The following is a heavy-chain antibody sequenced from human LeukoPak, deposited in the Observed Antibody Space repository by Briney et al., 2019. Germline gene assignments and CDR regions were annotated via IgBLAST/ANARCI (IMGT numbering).Heavy chain of an antibody. CDR1: GFTFSDYS. Sequence: GGSLRLSCAASGFTFSDYSMNWVRQAPETGLEWVSSISSSGTYTYYADSVKGRFTIPRDNAKNSLYLQMNSLRAEDTAVYYCARALRTFGNWGQGTLVTVSS. J-gene: IGHJ4*02. V-gene: IGHV3-21*01. D-gene: IGHD3-16*01. CDR3: ARALRTFGN. CDR2: ISSSGTYT.